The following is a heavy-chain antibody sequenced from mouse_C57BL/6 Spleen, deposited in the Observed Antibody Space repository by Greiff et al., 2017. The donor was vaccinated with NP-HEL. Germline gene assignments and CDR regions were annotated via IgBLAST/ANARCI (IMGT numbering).Heavy chain of an antibody. CDR3: ATTVVVPSYAMDY. CDR1: GYAFSSSW. V-gene: IGHV1-82*01. J-gene: IGHJ4*01. Sequence: QVQLKESGPELVKPGASVKISCKASGYAFSSSWMNWVKQRPGKGLEWIGRIYPGDGDTNYNGKFKGKATLTADKSSSTAYMQLSSLTSEDSAVYFCATTVVVPSYAMDYWGQGTSVTVSS. D-gene: IGHD1-1*01. CDR2: IYPGDGDT.